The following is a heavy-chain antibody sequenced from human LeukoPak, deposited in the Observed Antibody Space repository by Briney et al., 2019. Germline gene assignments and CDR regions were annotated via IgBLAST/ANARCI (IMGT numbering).Heavy chain of an antibody. V-gene: IGHV1-69*13. Sequence: SVKVSCKASGGTFSIYAISWVRQAPGQGLEWMGGIIPIFGTADYAQKFQGRVTITADESTSTAYMELSSLRSEDTAVYYCARGGREDIVATIYDYWGQGTLVTVSS. CDR3: ARGGREDIVATIYDY. J-gene: IGHJ4*02. CDR1: GGTFSIYA. D-gene: IGHD5-12*01. CDR2: IIPIFGTA.